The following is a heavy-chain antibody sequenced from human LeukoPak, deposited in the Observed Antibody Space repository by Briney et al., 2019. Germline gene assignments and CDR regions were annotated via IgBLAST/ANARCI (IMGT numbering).Heavy chain of an antibody. CDR2: ISGSGGST. D-gene: IGHD3-10*01. Sequence: PGGSLRLSCAASGFTFSSYAMSWVRQAPGKGLEWVSAISGSGGSTYYADSVKGRFTTSRDNSKNTLYLQMNSLRAEDTAVYYCARDPLILWFGESRPGYFDYWGQGTLVTVSS. J-gene: IGHJ4*02. V-gene: IGHV3-23*01. CDR1: GFTFSSYA. CDR3: ARDPLILWFGESRPGYFDY.